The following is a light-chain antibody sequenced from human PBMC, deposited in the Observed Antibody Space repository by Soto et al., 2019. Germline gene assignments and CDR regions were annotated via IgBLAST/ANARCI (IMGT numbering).Light chain of an antibody. CDR1: SSDVGGYNY. J-gene: IGLJ2*01. CDR3: SSYTSSSTYVV. CDR2: DVS. Sequence: QSALTQPASVSGSPGQWITISCTGTSSDVGGYNYVSWYQQNPGKAPKLMIYDVSNRPSGVSNRFSGSKSGNTASLTISGLPAEDEADYYCSSYTSSSTYVVFGGGTKLTVL. V-gene: IGLV2-14*01.